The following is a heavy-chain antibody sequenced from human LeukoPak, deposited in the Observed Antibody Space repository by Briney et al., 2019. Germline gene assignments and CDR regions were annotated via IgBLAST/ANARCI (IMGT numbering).Heavy chain of an antibody. V-gene: IGHV3-48*02. D-gene: IGHD1-1*01. CDR1: GFTFSSYS. Sequence: GGSLRLSCAASGFTFSSYSMNWVRQAPGKGLEWVSYISSSTIFYADFVKGRFTISRDNAKNSLYLQMNSLRDEDTAVYYCARGDDSNWFDPWGQGILVTVSS. CDR2: ISSSTI. CDR3: ARGDDSNWFDP. J-gene: IGHJ5*02.